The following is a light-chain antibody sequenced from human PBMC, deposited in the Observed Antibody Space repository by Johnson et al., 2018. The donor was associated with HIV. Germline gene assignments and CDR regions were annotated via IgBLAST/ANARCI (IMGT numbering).Light chain of an antibody. CDR2: DNN. CDR3: GAWDSRLNAYV. J-gene: IGLJ1*01. V-gene: IGLV1-51*01. Sequence: QSVLTQPPSVSAAPGQKVTISCSGSSSNIGNNYVSWYQQLPGTAPKLLIYDNNKRPSGIPDRFSGSKSGTSATLAITGLQTGDEGDYYCGAWDSRLNAYVFGAGTKVTVL. CDR1: SSNIGNNY.